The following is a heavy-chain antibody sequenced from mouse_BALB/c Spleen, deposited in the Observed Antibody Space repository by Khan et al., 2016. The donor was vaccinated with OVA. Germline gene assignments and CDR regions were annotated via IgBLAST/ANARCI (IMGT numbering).Heavy chain of an antibody. V-gene: IGHV1-5*01. CDR3: TSSFDSYCFDY. Sequence: VQLKQSGTVLARPGASVKMSCKASGYSFTSYWIHWVKQRPGQGLEWIGALYPGISDTRYNQKFKAKAKLTAVTSASTAYMELSSLTNEDSSVYYCTSSFDSYCFDYWGQGTTLTVSS. D-gene: IGHD2-4*01. CDR2: LYPGISDT. J-gene: IGHJ2*01. CDR1: GYSFTSYW.